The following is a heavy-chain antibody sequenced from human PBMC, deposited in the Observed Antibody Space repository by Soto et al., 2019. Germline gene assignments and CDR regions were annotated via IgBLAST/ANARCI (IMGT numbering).Heavy chain of an antibody. D-gene: IGHD3-10*01. Sequence: QVTLKESGPVLVKPTETLTLTCTVSGFSLSNARMGVSRIRQPPGKALEWLAHIFSNDEKSYSTSLKSRLTISTDTSKCQVVLTMTNMDPVDTATYYCARIGVHYYGSGSPNWYFDLWGRGTLVTVSS. J-gene: IGHJ2*01. CDR3: ARIGVHYYGSGSPNWYFDL. V-gene: IGHV2-26*01. CDR2: IFSNDEK. CDR1: GFSLSNARMG.